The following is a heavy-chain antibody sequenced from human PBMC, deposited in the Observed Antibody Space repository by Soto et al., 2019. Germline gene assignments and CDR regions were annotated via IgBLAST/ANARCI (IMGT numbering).Heavy chain of an antibody. D-gene: IGHD3-3*01. Sequence: QVQLQESGPGLVKPSQTLSLTCTVPGGSVSSGDYYWTWIRQPPGKGLEWIGYIYYSGNTHYNPSLKSRVNISVDTSKNQFSLKLSSVTAADTAVYYCARVWSRDGYSIGHWGQGTLVTVSS. V-gene: IGHV4-30-4*01. J-gene: IGHJ4*02. CDR2: IYYSGNT. CDR1: GGSVSSGDYY. CDR3: ARVWSRDGYSIGH.